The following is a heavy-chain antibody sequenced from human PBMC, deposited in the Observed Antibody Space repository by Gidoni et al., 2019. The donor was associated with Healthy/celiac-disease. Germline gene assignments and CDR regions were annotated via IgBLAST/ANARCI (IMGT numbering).Heavy chain of an antibody. V-gene: IGHV3-23*01. CDR3: ARQEWSKYDAFDI. CDR1: GFTFSSYA. CDR2: ISGSGGST. J-gene: IGHJ3*02. Sequence: EVQLLESGGGLVQPGGSLRLSCASSGFTFSSYAMSWVRQAPGKGLEWVSAISGSGGSTYYADSVKGRFTISRDNSKNTLYLQMNSLRAEDTAVYYCARQEWSKYDAFDIWGQGTMVTVSS. D-gene: IGHD3-3*01.